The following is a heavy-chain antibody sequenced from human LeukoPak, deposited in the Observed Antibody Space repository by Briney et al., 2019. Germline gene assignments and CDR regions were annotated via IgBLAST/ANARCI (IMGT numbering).Heavy chain of an antibody. D-gene: IGHD6-13*01. V-gene: IGHV1-2*02. J-gene: IGHJ3*02. CDR1: GYTFTCYY. CDR3: ARVSWPDDAFDI. CDR2: INPNSGGT. Sequence: GASVKVSCKASGYTFTCYYMHWVRQAPGQGLEWMGWINPNSGGTNYAQKFQGRVTMTRDTSISTAYMELSRLRSDDTAVYYCARVSWPDDAFDIWGQGTMVTVSS.